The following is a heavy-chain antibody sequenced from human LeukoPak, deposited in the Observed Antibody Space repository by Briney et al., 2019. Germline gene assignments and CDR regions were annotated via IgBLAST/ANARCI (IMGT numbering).Heavy chain of an antibody. D-gene: IGHD5-24*01. CDR2: IKEDGTET. CDR1: GFMFSSNW. V-gene: IGHV3-7*03. J-gene: IGHJ4*02. Sequence: PGGSLRLSCAASGFMFSSNWMSWVRLAPGKGLEWVANIKEDGTETCYVDSVKGRFTISRDNAKNSLYLQMNSLRVEDTAVYYCAKEGRSLQTYWGQGTLVTVSS. CDR3: AKEGRSLQTY.